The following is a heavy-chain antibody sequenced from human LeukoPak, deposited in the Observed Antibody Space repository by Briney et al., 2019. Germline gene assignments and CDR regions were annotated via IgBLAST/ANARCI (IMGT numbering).Heavy chain of an antibody. V-gene: IGHV3-9*03. Sequence: GRSLRLSCAASGFTFDDYAMHWVRQAPGKGLEWVSGISWNSGSIGYADSVKGRFTISRDNAKNSLYLQMNSLRAEDMALYYCAKSPGSSSSYFDYWGQGTLVTVSS. CDR2: ISWNSGSI. J-gene: IGHJ4*02. D-gene: IGHD6-6*01. CDR1: GFTFDDYA. CDR3: AKSPGSSSSYFDY.